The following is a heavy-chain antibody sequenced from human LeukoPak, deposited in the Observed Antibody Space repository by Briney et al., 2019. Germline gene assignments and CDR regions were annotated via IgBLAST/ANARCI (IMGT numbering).Heavy chain of an antibody. CDR3: AKDLWWFGEYDAFDI. Sequence: GGSLRLSCAASGFTVSSNYMSWVRQAPGKGLEWVSLIYSGGSTYYADSVKGRFTISRDNSKNTLYLQMNSLRAEDTAVYYCAKDLWWFGEYDAFDIWGQGTMVTVSS. CDR2: IYSGGST. CDR1: GFTVSSNY. J-gene: IGHJ3*02. V-gene: IGHV3-66*01. D-gene: IGHD3-10*01.